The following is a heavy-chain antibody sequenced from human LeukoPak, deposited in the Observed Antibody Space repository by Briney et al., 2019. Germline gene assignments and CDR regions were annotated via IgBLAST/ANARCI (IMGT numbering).Heavy chain of an antibody. J-gene: IGHJ4*02. D-gene: IGHD2-2*01. V-gene: IGHV1-69*02. CDR3: ARGLIYQRMDY. CDR2: IIPILGIA. Sequence: VASVTVSCKASGGTFSSYTISWVRQAPGQGLEWMGRIIPILGIANYAQKFQGRVTITADKSTSTAYMELSSLRSEDTAVYYCARGLIYQRMDYWGQGTLVTVSS. CDR1: GGTFSSYT.